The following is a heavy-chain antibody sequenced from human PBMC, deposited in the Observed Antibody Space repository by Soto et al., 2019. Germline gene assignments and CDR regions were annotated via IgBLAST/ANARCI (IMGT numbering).Heavy chain of an antibody. Sequence: CKASGYSFTDYHIHWVRQAPGQGLEWLGRINPKSGGTSTAQKFQGWVTMTTDTSISTASMELTRLTSDDTAIYYCARGDSTDCSNGVCSFFYNHDMDVWGQGTTVTVSS. CDR3: ARGDSTDCSNGVCSFFYNHDMDV. V-gene: IGHV1-2*04. J-gene: IGHJ6*02. CDR1: GYSFTDYH. CDR2: INPKSGGT. D-gene: IGHD2-8*01.